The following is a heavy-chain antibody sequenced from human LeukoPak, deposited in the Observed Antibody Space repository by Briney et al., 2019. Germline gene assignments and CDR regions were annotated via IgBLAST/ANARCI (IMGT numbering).Heavy chain of an antibody. CDR2: ISYDGSNK. CDR1: GFTFSNYA. Sequence: PGGSLRLSCAASGFTFSNYAMHWVRQAPGKGLEWVGFISYDGSNKYHADSVKGRFTISRDNSKNTLYLQMNSLRLEDTAVYYCVKDMLPGGSNTYYYYGMDVWGQGTTVTVSS. D-gene: IGHD3-10*02. J-gene: IGHJ6*02. CDR3: VKDMLPGGSNTYYYYGMDV. V-gene: IGHV3-30-3*01.